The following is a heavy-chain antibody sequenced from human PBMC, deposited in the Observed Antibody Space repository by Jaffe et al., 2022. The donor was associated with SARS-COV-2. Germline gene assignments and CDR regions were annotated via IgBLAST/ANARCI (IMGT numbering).Heavy chain of an antibody. D-gene: IGHD3-3*01. CDR3: ARGSGIFGVVIIRGIWFDP. V-gene: IGHV7-4-1*02. Sequence: QVQLVQSGSELKKPGASVKVSCKASGYTFTSYAMNWVRQAPGQGLEWMGWINTNTGNPTYAQGFTGRFVFSLDTSVSTAYLQISSLKAEDTAVYYCARGSGIFGVVIIRGIWFDPWGQGTLVTVSS. CDR2: INTNTGNP. J-gene: IGHJ5*02. CDR1: GYTFTSYA.